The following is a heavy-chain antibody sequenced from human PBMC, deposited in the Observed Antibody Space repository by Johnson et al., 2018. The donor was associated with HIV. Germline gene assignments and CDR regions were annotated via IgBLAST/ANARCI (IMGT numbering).Heavy chain of an antibody. CDR1: GFTFSSYG. J-gene: IGHJ3*02. Sequence: QVQLVESGGGLVKPGGSLRLSCAASGFTFSSYGMHWVRQAPGKGLEWVAVISYDGSNKYYADSVKGRFTISRDNSKNTLYLQMNSLRAEDTAVYYCARVPTSSGYHDAFDIWGQGTMVTVSS. CDR3: ARVPTSSGYHDAFDI. D-gene: IGHD3-22*01. CDR2: ISYDGSNK. V-gene: IGHV3-30*19.